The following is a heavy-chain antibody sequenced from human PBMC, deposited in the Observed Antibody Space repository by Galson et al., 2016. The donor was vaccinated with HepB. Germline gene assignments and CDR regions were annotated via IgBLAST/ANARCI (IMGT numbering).Heavy chain of an antibody. CDR1: GFTFSSYD. J-gene: IGHJ5*02. CDR3: AKEKREWRTQRFEP. D-gene: IGHD3-3*01. CDR2: ISDSGGST. Sequence: SLRLSCAASGFTFSSYDMSWVRQAPGKGLEWVSGISDSGGSTYYADSVKGRFTISRDNSKNTLYLQMNSLRAEDTAVYYSAKEKREWRTQRFEPWGPGTLVTVSS. V-gene: IGHV3-23*01.